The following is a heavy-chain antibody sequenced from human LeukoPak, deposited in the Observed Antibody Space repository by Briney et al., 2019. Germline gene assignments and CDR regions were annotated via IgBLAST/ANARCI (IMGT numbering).Heavy chain of an antibody. CDR3: TRDGNSCRSYGIDV. CDR1: GFTFGDYA. V-gene: IGHV3-49*04. Sequence: GGSLRLSCTASGFTFGDYALSWVRQAPGKGLEWVGFIRSKAYGATTEYAASVKGRFTISRDDSKSIAYLQMNSLKTEDTAVYYCTRDGNSCRSYGIDVWGQGTTVTVSS. J-gene: IGHJ6*02. CDR2: IRSKAYGATT. D-gene: IGHD1/OR15-1a*01.